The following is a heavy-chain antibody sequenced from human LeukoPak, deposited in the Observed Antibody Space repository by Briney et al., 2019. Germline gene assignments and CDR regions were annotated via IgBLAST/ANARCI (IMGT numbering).Heavy chain of an antibody. D-gene: IGHD3-22*01. J-gene: IGHJ2*01. V-gene: IGHV3-48*01. CDR3: ARDSYFDSTGYYHSWYFDL. CDR2: ISSSSSTK. Sequence: PGGSLRLSCAASGFTFSRYSMNWVRQAPGKGLEWVSYISSSSSTKYYADSVKGRFTISRDNAKSSLYLQMNSLRAEDTAVYYCARDSYFDSTGYYHSWYFDLWGRGTLVTVSS. CDR1: GFTFSRYS.